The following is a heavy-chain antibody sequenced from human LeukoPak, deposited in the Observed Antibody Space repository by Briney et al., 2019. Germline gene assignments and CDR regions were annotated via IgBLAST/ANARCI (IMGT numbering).Heavy chain of an antibody. Sequence: GGSLRLSCAASGFTFRSYAMSWVRQAPGKGLEWVSSLRGDGETFYADSVRGRFTLSRDDSRNTVYLQLNNLRVEDTAIYYCARASWVSSADAVRWGQGTQVTVSS. V-gene: IGHV3-23*01. CDR2: LRGDGET. CDR3: ARASWVSSADAVR. CDR1: GFTFRSYA. D-gene: IGHD3-16*01. J-gene: IGHJ4*02.